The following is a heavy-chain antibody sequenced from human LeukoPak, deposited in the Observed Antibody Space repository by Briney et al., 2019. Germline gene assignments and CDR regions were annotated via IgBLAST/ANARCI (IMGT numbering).Heavy chain of an antibody. V-gene: IGHV1-69*05. CDR3: ARGVGGANWFDP. CDR2: IIPIFGTA. D-gene: IGHD3-16*01. J-gene: IGHJ5*02. Sequence: ASVKVSCKASGGTFSSYAISWVRQAPGQGLEWMGGIIPIFGTANYAQKFQGGVTITTDESTSTAYMELSSLRSEDTAVYYCARGVGGANWFDPWGQGTLVTVSS. CDR1: GGTFSSYA.